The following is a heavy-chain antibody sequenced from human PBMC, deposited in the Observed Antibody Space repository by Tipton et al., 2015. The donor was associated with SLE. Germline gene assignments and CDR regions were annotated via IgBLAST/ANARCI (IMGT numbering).Heavy chain of an antibody. CDR2: ISANGGST. J-gene: IGHJ4*02. D-gene: IGHD3-10*01. CDR3: AKVRDSGRHWDY. Sequence: SLRLSCAASGFTFSSYAMGWVRQAPGKGLEWVSGISANGGSTYYADSVMGRFTISRDNSKNTLYLQINSLRAEDTAVYYCAKVRDSGRHWDYWGQGTRVTVSS. CDR1: GFTFSSYA. V-gene: IGHV3-23*01.